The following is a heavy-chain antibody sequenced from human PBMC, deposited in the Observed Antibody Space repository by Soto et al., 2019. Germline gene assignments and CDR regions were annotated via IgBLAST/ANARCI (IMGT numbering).Heavy chain of an antibody. CDR3: SYDTFGDKDF. CDR1: GFTFRNYN. Sequence: GGSLRLSCAGSGFTFRNYNIHWVRQAPGKGLVWVSRVNPDGTITTYADSVKGRFTISRDNAKNTLYLQMNSLGVEDTALYYCSYDTFGDKDFCGQGTPVTVSS. V-gene: IGHV3-74*01. CDR2: VNPDGTIT. J-gene: IGHJ4*02. D-gene: IGHD3-9*01.